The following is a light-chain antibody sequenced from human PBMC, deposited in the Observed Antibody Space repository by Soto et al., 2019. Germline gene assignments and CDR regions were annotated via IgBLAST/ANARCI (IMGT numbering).Light chain of an antibody. CDR3: SSYAGSSNV. CDR2: EVN. CDR1: SSDVGGYNY. J-gene: IGLJ1*01. Sequence: QSVLTQPASACGSPGQSVAISCTGTSSDVGGYNYVSWYQQHPGKAPKLMIYEVNKRPSGVPDRFSGSKSGNTASLTVSGLQAEDEADYYCSSYAGSSNVFGTGTQVTVL. V-gene: IGLV2-8*01.